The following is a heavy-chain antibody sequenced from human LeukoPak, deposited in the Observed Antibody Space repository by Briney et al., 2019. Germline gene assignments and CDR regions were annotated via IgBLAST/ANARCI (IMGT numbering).Heavy chain of an antibody. CDR1: GFTFSSYS. CDR2: ISSSSSTI. CDR3: ARGGKYYDFWSGPSRHLNWFDP. V-gene: IGHV3-48*04. Sequence: GGSLRLSCAASGFTFSSYSMNWVRQAPGKGLEWVSYISSSSSTIYYADSVKGRFTISRDNAKNSLYLQMNSLRAEDMAVYYCARGGKYYDFWSGPSRHLNWFDPWGQGTLVTVSS. J-gene: IGHJ5*02. D-gene: IGHD3-3*01.